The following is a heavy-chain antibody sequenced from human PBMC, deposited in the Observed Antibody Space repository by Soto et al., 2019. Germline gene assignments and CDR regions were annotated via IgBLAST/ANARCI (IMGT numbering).Heavy chain of an antibody. J-gene: IGHJ4*02. CDR2: INAGNGNT. CDR3: TTGRDIVATIPHGYFDY. Sequence: QVQLVQSGAEVKKPGASVKVSCKASGYTFTTYAMHWVRQAPGQRLEWMGWINAGNGNTKYSQKFQGRVTITRDTSSSTAYMELSSLRSEDTAVYYCTTGRDIVATIPHGYFDYWGQGTLVTVSS. CDR1: GYTFTTYA. V-gene: IGHV1-3*01. D-gene: IGHD5-12*01.